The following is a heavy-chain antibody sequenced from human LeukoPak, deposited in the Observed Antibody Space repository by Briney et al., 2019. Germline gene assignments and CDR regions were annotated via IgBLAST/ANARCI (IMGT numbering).Heavy chain of an antibody. J-gene: IGHJ4*02. CDR1: GGSISSSSYY. V-gene: IGHV4-39*01. CDR2: IYYSGST. CDR3: ARHPLLEWLLRQPTYFDY. Sequence: SETLSLTCTVSGGSISSSSYYWGWIRQPPGKGLEWIGSIYYSGSTYYNPSLESRVTIPVDTSKNQFSLKLSSVTAADTAVYYCARHPLLEWLLRQPTYFDYWGQGTLVTVSS. D-gene: IGHD3-3*01.